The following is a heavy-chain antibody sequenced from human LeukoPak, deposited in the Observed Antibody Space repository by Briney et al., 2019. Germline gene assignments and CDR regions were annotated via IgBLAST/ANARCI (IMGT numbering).Heavy chain of an antibody. Sequence: SETLSLTCAVYGGSFSGYYWSWIRQPPGKGLEWIGEINHSGSTNYNPSLKSRVTMSVDASKNQFSLKLSSVTAADTAVYYCARSNYVWGSYRPRQSDAFDIWGQGTMVTVSS. CDR1: GGSFSGYY. J-gene: IGHJ3*02. V-gene: IGHV4-34*01. CDR2: INHSGST. CDR3: ARSNYVWGSYRPRQSDAFDI. D-gene: IGHD3-16*02.